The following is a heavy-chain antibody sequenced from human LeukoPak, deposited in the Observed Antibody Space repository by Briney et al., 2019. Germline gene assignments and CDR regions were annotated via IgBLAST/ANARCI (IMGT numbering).Heavy chain of an antibody. J-gene: IGHJ4*02. D-gene: IGHD2-21*02. CDR1: GFTFSSYS. CDR3: APALSDVSTAWRDY. Sequence: PGGSLRLSCAASGFTFSSYSMNWVRQAPGKGLEWVSSITSSGSYIYYADSVKGRFTISRDNAKNSVYLQMNSLRSEDTAVYYCAPALSDVSTAWRDYWGQGTLVTASS. V-gene: IGHV3-21*01. CDR2: ITSSGSYI.